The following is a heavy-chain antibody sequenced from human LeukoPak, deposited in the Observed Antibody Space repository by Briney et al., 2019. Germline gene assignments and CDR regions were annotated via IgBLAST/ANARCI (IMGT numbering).Heavy chain of an antibody. CDR2: IKQDGSEK. D-gene: IGHD2-8*01. V-gene: IGHV3-7*01. J-gene: IGHJ4*02. CDR1: RFTFTNSW. CDR3: ARDRYCTNGVCYTGYFDY. Sequence: PGESLRLSCAASRFTFTNSWMHWVRQAPGKGLEWVANIKQDGSEKYYVDSVKGRFTISRDNAKNSLYLQMNSLRAEDTAVYYCARDRYCTNGVCYTGYFDYWGQGTLVTVSS.